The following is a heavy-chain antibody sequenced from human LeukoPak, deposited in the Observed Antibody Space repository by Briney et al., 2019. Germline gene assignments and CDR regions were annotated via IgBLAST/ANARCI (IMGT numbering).Heavy chain of an antibody. J-gene: IGHJ4*02. CDR3: ARDKDYGSNSIPGY. D-gene: IGHD4-23*01. CDR2: INSDGSRT. Sequence: PGGSLRLSCAASGFTFSSYWMHWVRQAPGKGLVWVSRINSDGSRTSCADSVKGRVTISRDNAKNTLYLQMNSLRAEDTAVYYWARDKDYGSNSIPGYWGQGTLVTVSS. V-gene: IGHV3-74*01. CDR1: GFTFSSYW.